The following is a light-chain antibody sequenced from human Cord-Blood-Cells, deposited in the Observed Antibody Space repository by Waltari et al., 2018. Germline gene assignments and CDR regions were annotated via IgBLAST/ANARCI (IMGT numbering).Light chain of an antibody. V-gene: IGKV3-20*01. CDR2: GAS. J-gene: IGKJ4*01. Sequence: EIVLTQSPGTLSLSPGARANLSCRASQSVSSSYLAWYQQKPGQAPRLLIYGASSRATGIPDRFSGSGSGTDFTLTISRLEPEDFAVYYCQQYGSSPLTFGGGTKVEIK. CDR1: QSVSSSY. CDR3: QQYGSSPLT.